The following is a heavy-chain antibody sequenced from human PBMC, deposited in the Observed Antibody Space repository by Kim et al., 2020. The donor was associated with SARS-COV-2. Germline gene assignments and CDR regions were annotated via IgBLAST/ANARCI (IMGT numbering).Heavy chain of an antibody. J-gene: IGHJ4*02. CDR3: ARRSKISAGSTAGMGY. D-gene: IGHD6-13*01. V-gene: IGHV4-34*01. CDR2: INHSGST. CDR1: GGSFSGYY. Sequence: SETLSLTCAVYGGSFSGYYWSWIRQPPGKGLEWIGEINHSGSTNYNPSLKSRVTISVDTSKNQFSLKLSSVTAADTAVYYCARRSKISAGSTAGMGYWGQGTLVTVSS.